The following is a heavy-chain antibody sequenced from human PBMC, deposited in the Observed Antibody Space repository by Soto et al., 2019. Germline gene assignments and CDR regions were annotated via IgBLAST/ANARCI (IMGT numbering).Heavy chain of an antibody. CDR3: ARIPRYSFPPSADLDS. V-gene: IGHV1-69*15. CDR2: ITPIYPTT. Sequence: QVQLVQSGAEVRKPGSSVQVSCKASGGTFYTYTFSWVRQAPGQGLEWMGSITPIYPTTNYAEKFQGRLTVTADGSTNTAYMELNSLTSEDTAVYYCARIPRYSFPPSADLDSWGQGPLVTVSS. J-gene: IGHJ1*01. D-gene: IGHD5-18*01. CDR1: GGTFYTYT.